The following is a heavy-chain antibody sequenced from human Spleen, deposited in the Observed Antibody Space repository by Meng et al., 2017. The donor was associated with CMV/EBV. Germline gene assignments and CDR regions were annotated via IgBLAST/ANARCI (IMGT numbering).Heavy chain of an antibody. CDR2: IYSGGSK. Sequence: GGSLRFSCAASGFTFSSYEMKWVRQAPGKGLEWVSVIYSGGSKYYADSVKDRFTISRDNSKNTLDLKMNSLSAEDTDVYYCARAGPKYDILTGYLGSHFDYWGQGTLVTVSS. V-gene: IGHV3-66*02. D-gene: IGHD3-9*01. CDR3: ARAGPKYDILTGYLGSHFDY. J-gene: IGHJ4*02. CDR1: GFTFSSYE.